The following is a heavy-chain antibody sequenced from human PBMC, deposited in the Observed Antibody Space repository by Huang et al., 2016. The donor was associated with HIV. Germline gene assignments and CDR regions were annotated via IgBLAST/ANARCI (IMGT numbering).Heavy chain of an antibody. CDR2: IRASGDTK. CDR3: AKPYSGSSNQVFDY. CDR1: GFTFNIYA. V-gene: IGHV3-23*01. D-gene: IGHD1-26*01. J-gene: IGHJ4*02. Sequence: EVRLLESGGRLVQSGESLRISCAASGFTFNIYAMSGVRQAPGKWMGGVAGIRASGDTKNYPYSVKGRFTISRDNSRSILYLQSSSLGVEATAMYYCAKPYSGSSNQVFDYWGQGTMVTVSS.